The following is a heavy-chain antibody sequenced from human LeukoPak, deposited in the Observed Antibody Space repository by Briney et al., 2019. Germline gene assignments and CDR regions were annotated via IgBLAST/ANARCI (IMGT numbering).Heavy chain of an antibody. CDR3: AKDAFYSSSWYFDYYYGMDV. Sequence: PGRSLRLSCLASGFSFSNYGMHWVRQAPGKGLEWVSAISGSGGSTYYADSVKGRFTISRDNSKNTLYLQMNSLRAEDTAVYYCAKDAFYSSSWYFDYYYGMDVWGQGTTVTVSS. CDR1: GFSFSNYG. D-gene: IGHD6-13*01. J-gene: IGHJ6*02. CDR2: ISGSGGST. V-gene: IGHV3-23*01.